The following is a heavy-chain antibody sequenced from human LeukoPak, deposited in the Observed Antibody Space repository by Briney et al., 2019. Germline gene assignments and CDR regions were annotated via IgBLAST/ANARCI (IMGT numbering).Heavy chain of an antibody. J-gene: IGHJ4*02. CDR1: GYSISSGHY. D-gene: IGHD3-10*01. Sequence: SETLSLTCTVSGYSISSGHYWGWIRQPPGKGLEWIGSMYHSGSTYYNPPLKSRVTMSVDTSKNQFSLKLSSVTAADTAVYYCARVRLWFGDHLDDYWGQGTLVTVSS. V-gene: IGHV4-38-2*02. CDR2: MYHSGST. CDR3: ARVRLWFGDHLDDY.